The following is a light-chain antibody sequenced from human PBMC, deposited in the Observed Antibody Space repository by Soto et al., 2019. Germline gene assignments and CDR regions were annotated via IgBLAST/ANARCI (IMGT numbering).Light chain of an antibody. CDR3: CSYSCTNRDV. Sequence: QSALTQPASVSGSPGQSITISCTGTSSDVGGYKYVSWYQQHPGKAPKLMIYEASNRPSGVSNRFSGSKSDNTASLTISGLQAEDEADYYCCSYSCTNRDVFGTGTKVTVL. V-gene: IGLV2-14*01. CDR2: EAS. CDR1: SSDVGGYKY. J-gene: IGLJ1*01.